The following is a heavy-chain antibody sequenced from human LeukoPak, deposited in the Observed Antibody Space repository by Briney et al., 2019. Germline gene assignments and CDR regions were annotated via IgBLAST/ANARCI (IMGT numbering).Heavy chain of an antibody. V-gene: IGHV3-30*02. J-gene: IGHJ4*02. D-gene: IGHD2-2*01. CDR3: AKVNGYCSRTSCYRPPQY. CDR1: GFIFSSYG. CDR2: IRYDGSNE. Sequence: GGSLRLSCAASGFIFSSYGMHWVRQAPGKGLEWVALIRYDGSNEYYADSVKGRFTISRDNSKNTLYLQMNSLRVEDTAVYYCAKVNGYCSRTSCYRPPQYWGQGTLVTVSS.